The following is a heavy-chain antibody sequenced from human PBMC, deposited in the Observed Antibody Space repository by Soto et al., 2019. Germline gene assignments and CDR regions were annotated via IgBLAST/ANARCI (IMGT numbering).Heavy chain of an antibody. CDR3: ARRMVRGVIVHYYYYMDV. J-gene: IGHJ6*03. CDR1: GGSISSYY. Sequence: SETLSLTCTVSGGSISSYYWSWIRQPPGKGLEWIGYIYYSGSTNYNPSLKSRVTISVDTSKNQFSLKLSSVTAADTAVYYCARRMVRGVIVHYYYYMDVWGKGTTVTVSS. CDR2: IYYSGST. V-gene: IGHV4-59*12. D-gene: IGHD3-10*01.